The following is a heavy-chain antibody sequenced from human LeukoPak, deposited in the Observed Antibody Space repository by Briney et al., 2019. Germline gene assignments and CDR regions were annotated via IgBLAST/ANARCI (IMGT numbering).Heavy chain of an antibody. CDR2: IQSDGSQE. J-gene: IGHJ4*02. V-gene: IGHV3-33*01. Sequence: GRSLRLSCATSGFIFSHFGMHWVRQAPGKGLEWVAAIQSDGSQEYFADSVKGRSTISRDKSKSTMHLQIDTLRAEDTAVYYCARDSCLIKTCLDYWGQGTLVTVSS. CDR1: GFIFSHFG. D-gene: IGHD3-10*01. CDR3: ARDSCLIKTCLDY.